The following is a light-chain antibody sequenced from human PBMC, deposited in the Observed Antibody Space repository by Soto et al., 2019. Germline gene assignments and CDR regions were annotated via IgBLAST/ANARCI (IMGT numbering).Light chain of an antibody. CDR1: QRIGTH. Sequence: DIQMTQSPSSLSASVGDRVTITCRTSQRIGTHLNWYHEKPGKAPKLLIYAASSLQSGVPSRFSGSGSGTDFTLTISNLQPEDYATYYCQQSYSNPWTFGQGTKVEIK. J-gene: IGKJ1*01. CDR2: AAS. CDR3: QQSYSNPWT. V-gene: IGKV1-39*01.